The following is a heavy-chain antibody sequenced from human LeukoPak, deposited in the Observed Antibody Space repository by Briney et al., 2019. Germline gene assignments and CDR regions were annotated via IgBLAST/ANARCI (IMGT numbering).Heavy chain of an antibody. Sequence: GGSLRLSCAASGFTFSSYAMSWVRQAPGKGLEWVSDISGSGGSTYYADSVKGRCTISRDNSQNTLCLQMNSLRGENTARYYCANCAERDSSGYYYWCSFYYWGQGTLVTVSS. CDR2: ISGSGGST. V-gene: IGHV3-23*01. D-gene: IGHD3-22*01. CDR3: ANCAERDSSGYYYWCSFYY. CDR1: GFTFSSYA. J-gene: IGHJ4*02.